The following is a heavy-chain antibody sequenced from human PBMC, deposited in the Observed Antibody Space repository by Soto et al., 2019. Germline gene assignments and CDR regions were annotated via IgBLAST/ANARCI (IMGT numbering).Heavy chain of an antibody. J-gene: IGHJ6*02. V-gene: IGHV3-30*18. CDR2: ISYDGSNK. CDR3: AKEGMITFGGVIVKNYYYYGMDV. CDR1: GCTFSSYG. D-gene: IGHD3-16*02. Sequence: XGSLRLSCAASGCTFSSYGMHWVRQAPGKGLEWVAVISYDGSNKYYADSVKGRFTISRDNSKNTLYLQMNSLRAEDTAVYYCAKEGMITFGGVIVKNYYYYGMDVWRQGATVTVSS.